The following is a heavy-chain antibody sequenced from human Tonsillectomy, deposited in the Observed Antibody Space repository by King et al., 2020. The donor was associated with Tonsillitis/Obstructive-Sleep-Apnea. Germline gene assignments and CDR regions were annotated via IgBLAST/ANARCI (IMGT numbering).Heavy chain of an antibody. V-gene: IGHV4-39*01. CDR2: IYYSGST. CDR3: ARIAYYYDSSGYSPHFDY. D-gene: IGHD3-22*01. CDR1: GGSISSSSYY. Sequence: LQLQESGPGLVKPSETLSLTCTVSGGSISSSSYYWGWIRQPPGKGLEWIGSIYYSGSTYYNPSLKSRVTISVNTSKNQSSLKLSSVTAADTAVYYCARIAYYYDSSGYSPHFDYWGQGTLVTVSS. J-gene: IGHJ4*02.